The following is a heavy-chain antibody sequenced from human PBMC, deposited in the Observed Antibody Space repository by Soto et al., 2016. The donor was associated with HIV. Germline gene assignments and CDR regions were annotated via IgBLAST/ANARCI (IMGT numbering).Heavy chain of an antibody. D-gene: IGHD2-8*02. V-gene: IGHV3-23*01. J-gene: IGHJ6*02. Sequence: EVFLLESGGGLVQPGGSLRLSCAASGFTFSNFYLAWVRQAPGKGPEWVSGISPEGDRTYYADSVKGRFIISRDNSKNTLFLQMNSLRGDDTAVYYCGKDVHWWAMDVWGQGTTVTVSS. CDR2: ISPEGDRT. CDR3: GKDVHWWAMDV. CDR1: GFTFSNFY.